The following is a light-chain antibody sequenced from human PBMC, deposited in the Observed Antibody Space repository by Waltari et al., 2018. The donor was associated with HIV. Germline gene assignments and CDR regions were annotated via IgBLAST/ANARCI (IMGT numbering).Light chain of an antibody. CDR3: NCRGNSGNQVL. CDR1: SLRNNY. Sequence: SSELTQDPAVSVALGQKVMITCQGDSLRNNYASRYQQKPGQAAVLVVYGKDGRPSGIPDRFSGSSSVNTATLTITGAQAEDEADYYCNCRGNSGNQVLFGGGTQLTVL. V-gene: IGLV3-19*01. J-gene: IGLJ2*01. CDR2: GKD.